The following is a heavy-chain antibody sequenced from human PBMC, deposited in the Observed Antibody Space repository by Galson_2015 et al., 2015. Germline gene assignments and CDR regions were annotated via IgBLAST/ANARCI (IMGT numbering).Heavy chain of an antibody. V-gene: IGHV3-21*06. CDR1: GFTFNTYS. CDR2: ISSGNSYI. Sequence: SLRLSCAASGFTFNTYSMNWVRQAPGKGLEWVASISSGNSYIYYADSVKGRFTISRDNAENSLYLQMNSLRAEDTAVYYCTRDSGYDWVGHYYYYYGMDVWGQGTTVTVSS. J-gene: IGHJ6*02. CDR3: TRDSGYDWVGHYYYYYGMDV. D-gene: IGHD5-12*01.